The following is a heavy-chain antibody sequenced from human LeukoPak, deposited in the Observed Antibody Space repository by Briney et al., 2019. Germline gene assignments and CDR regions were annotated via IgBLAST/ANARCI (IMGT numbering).Heavy chain of an antibody. CDR2: ISSSSSYI. Sequence: GGSLRLSCAGSGITFSSYSMNWVRQAPGKGLEWVSSISSSSSYIYYADSVKGRFTISRDNAKNSLYLQMNSLRAEDTAVYYCGGDMVRGIKNPPGDYWGQGTLVTVSS. J-gene: IGHJ4*02. D-gene: IGHD3-10*01. V-gene: IGHV3-21*01. CDR3: GGDMVRGIKNPPGDY. CDR1: GITFSSYS.